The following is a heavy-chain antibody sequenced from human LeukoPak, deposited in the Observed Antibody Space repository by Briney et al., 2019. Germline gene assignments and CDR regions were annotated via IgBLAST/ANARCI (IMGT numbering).Heavy chain of an antibody. V-gene: IGHV3-21*01. CDR1: GFTFSSYS. J-gene: IGHJ4*02. D-gene: IGHD3-22*01. CDR3: ARVGGGYYNGYFDY. CDR2: ITSGSSYI. Sequence: GGSLRLSCAASGFTFSSYSMNWVRQAPGKGLEWVSSITSGSSYIYYADSLKGRFTISRDNANNSLCLQMNSLRAEDTAVYYCARVGGGYYNGYFDYWGQGTLVTVSS.